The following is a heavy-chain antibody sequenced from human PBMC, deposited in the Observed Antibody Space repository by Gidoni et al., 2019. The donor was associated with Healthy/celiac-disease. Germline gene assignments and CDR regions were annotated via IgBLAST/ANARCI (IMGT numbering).Heavy chain of an antibody. Sequence: EVQLVESGGGLVKPGGSLRLSCAASGFTFSRYSMNWVRQAPGKGLEWVSSISSSSSYIYYADSVKGRFTISRDNAKNSLYLQMNSLRAEDTAVYYCARSDIVVVDYWGQGTLVTVSS. CDR2: ISSSSSYI. D-gene: IGHD2-2*01. V-gene: IGHV3-21*01. J-gene: IGHJ4*02. CDR3: ARSDIVVVDY. CDR1: GFTFSRYS.